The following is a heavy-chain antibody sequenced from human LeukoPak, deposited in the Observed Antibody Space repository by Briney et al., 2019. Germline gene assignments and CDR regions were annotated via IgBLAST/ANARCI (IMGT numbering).Heavy chain of an antibody. V-gene: IGHV3-23*01. CDR2: ISGSGGST. CDR1: GFTFSSYA. J-gene: IGHJ4*02. CDR3: TVDANTDSHYY. Sequence: GGSLRLSCAASGFTFSSYAMSWVRQAPGKGLEWVSGISGSGGSTYYADSVKGRFTISRDNSKNTLYLQMNSLRAEDTAIYYCTVDANTDSHYYWGQGTLVTVSS. D-gene: IGHD4/OR15-4a*01.